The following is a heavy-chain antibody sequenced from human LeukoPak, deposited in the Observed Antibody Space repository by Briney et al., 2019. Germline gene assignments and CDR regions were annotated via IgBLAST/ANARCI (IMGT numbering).Heavy chain of an antibody. J-gene: IGHJ3*02. V-gene: IGHV5-51*01. CDR2: IYPGDSDT. CDR3: ARQLDYVWGSYRYTPSGDAFDI. CDR1: GYRFTSYW. D-gene: IGHD3-16*02. Sequence: GESLKISCKGSGYRFTSYWIGWVRQMPGKGLEWMGIIYPGDSDTRYSPSFQGQVTISADKSISTAYLQWSSLKASDTAMYYCARQLDYVWGSYRYTPSGDAFDIWGQGTMVTVSS.